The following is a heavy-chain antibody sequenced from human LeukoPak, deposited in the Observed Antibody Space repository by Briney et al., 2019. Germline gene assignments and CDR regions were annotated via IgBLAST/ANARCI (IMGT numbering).Heavy chain of an antibody. CDR2: IGQGERQM. CDR3: ASSYLKH. CDR1: GFAYSTTW. V-gene: IGHV3-7*01. Sequence: GGSLRLSCVASGFAYSTTWMNWVRQAPGKGLERVANIGQGERQMNYADSVKGRFSISRDNARNSLFLQLNSLRAEDTAVYYCASSYLKHWGQGILVTVSS. J-gene: IGHJ1*01.